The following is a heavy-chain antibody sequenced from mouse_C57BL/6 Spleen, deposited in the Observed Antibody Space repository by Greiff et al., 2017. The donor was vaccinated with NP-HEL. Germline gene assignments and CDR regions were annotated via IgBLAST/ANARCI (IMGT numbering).Heavy chain of an antibody. Sequence: QVQLKESGAELVKPGASVKISCKASGYAFSSYWMNWVKQRPGKGLEWIGQIYPGDGDTNYNGKFKGKATLTADKSSSTAYMQLSSLTSEDSAVYFCARRKVYSLYWYFDVWGTGTTVTVSS. CDR1: GYAFSSYW. J-gene: IGHJ1*03. V-gene: IGHV1-80*01. D-gene: IGHD2-12*01. CDR3: ARRKVYSLYWYFDV. CDR2: IYPGDGDT.